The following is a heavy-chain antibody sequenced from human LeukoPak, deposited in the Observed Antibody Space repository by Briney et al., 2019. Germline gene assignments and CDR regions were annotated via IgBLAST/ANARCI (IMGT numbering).Heavy chain of an antibody. CDR1: GFTFSTYW. Sequence: PGGPLRLSCAASGFTFSTYWMTWVHQAPGKGLEWVANIKQDGSEKYYVDSVKGRFTISRDNAKNSLYLQMNSLRAEDTAVYYCARGSIAAPYYYYFMDVWGKGTTVTVSS. V-gene: IGHV3-7*01. CDR3: ARGSIAAPYYYYFMDV. D-gene: IGHD6-6*01. CDR2: IKQDGSEK. J-gene: IGHJ6*03.